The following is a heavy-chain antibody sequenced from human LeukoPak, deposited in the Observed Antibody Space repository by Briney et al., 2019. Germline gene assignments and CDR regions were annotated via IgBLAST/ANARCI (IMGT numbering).Heavy chain of an antibody. CDR2: INTYNGDT. Sequence: ASVKVSCKASGYTFTHYGITWVRQAPGQGLAWMGWINTYNGDTKCAQKLQGRVTMTTDTSTSTAFMELRSLRSDDSAVYYCARGIRSPLFDYWGLGTLVAVSP. D-gene: IGHD3-16*01. V-gene: IGHV1-18*01. CDR3: ARGIRSPLFDY. CDR1: GYTFTHYG. J-gene: IGHJ4*02.